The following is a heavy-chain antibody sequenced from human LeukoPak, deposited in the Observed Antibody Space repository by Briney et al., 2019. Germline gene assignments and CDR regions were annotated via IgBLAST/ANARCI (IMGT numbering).Heavy chain of an antibody. J-gene: IGHJ4*02. CDR2: INPNSGGT. CDR3: ARLSDSSGYYYLDY. V-gene: IGHV1-2*02. Sequence: ASVKVSCKASGYTFTGCYMHWVRQAPGQGLEWMGWINPNSGGTNYAQKLQGRVTMTRDTSISTAYMVLSRLRSDDTAVYYCARLSDSSGYYYLDYWGQGTLVTVSS. D-gene: IGHD3-22*01. CDR1: GYTFTGCY.